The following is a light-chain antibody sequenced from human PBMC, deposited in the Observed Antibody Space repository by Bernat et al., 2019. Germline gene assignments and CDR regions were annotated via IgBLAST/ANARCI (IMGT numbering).Light chain of an antibody. J-gene: IGLJ3*02. V-gene: IGLV2-11*01. Sequence: QSALTQPRSVAGSPGQSVTIPCTGTSSDVGGYNHVSWYQQHPGKAPKLVLYDVNKRPSGVPDRFSGSKSGNTASLAISGLQAEDEADYYCCSSTGNPNWVFGGGTKVTVL. CDR1: SSDVGGYNH. CDR2: DVN. CDR3: CSSTGNPNWV.